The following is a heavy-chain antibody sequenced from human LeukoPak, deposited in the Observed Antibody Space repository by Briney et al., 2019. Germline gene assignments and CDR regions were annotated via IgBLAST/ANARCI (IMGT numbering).Heavy chain of an antibody. CDR1: GFSFSEYY. Sequence: GSLRLSCAASGFSFSEYYMDWVRQAPGKGLQWIGEVNHRGMTNYNPSLKSRVIISADTSKNQFSLKLKSVTAADTAMYYCARDPTTEISVPYYFDDWGQGTLVTVSS. CDR3: ARDPTTEISVPYYFDD. J-gene: IGHJ4*02. CDR2: VNHRGMT. D-gene: IGHD3-16*01. V-gene: IGHV4-34*01.